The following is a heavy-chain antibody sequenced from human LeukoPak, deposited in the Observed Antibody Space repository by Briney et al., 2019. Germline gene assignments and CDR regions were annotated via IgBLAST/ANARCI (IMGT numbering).Heavy chain of an antibody. CDR3: ARGAPGRY. Sequence: PSETLSLTCAVYGGSFSGYYWSWIRQPPGKGLEWIGEINHSGSTNHNPSLKSRVTISVDTSKNQFSLKLSSVTAADTAVYYCARGAPGRYWGQGTLVTVSS. J-gene: IGHJ4*02. CDR2: INHSGST. CDR1: GGSFSGYY. V-gene: IGHV4-34*01.